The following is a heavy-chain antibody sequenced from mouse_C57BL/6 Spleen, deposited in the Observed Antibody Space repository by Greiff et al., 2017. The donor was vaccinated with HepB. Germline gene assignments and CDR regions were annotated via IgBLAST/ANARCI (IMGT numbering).Heavy chain of an antibody. D-gene: IGHD2-4*01. Sequence: VQLQQSGPELVKPGASVKISCKASGYAFSSSWMNWVKQRPGKGLEWIGRIYPGDGDTNYNGKFKGKATLTADKSSSTAYMQLSSLTSEDSAVYFCASSDYDYDGRGFAYWGQGTLVTVSA. CDR2: IYPGDGDT. CDR1: GYAFSSSW. CDR3: ASSDYDYDGRGFAY. J-gene: IGHJ3*01. V-gene: IGHV1-82*01.